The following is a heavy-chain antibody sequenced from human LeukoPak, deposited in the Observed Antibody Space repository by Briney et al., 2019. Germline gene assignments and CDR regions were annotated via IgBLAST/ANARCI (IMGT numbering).Heavy chain of an antibody. Sequence: GGSLRLSCAASGFTFSSYGMHWVRQAPGKGLEWVAVISYDGSNKYYADSVKGRFTISRDNSKNTLYLQMNSLRAEDTAVYYCAKDENSGYGYWGQGTPVTVSS. CDR2: ISYDGSNK. CDR3: AKDENSGYGY. J-gene: IGHJ4*02. V-gene: IGHV3-30*18. D-gene: IGHD5-12*01. CDR1: GFTFSSYG.